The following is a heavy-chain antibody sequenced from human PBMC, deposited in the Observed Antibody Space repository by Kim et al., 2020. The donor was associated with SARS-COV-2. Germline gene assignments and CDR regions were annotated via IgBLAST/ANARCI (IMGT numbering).Heavy chain of an antibody. J-gene: IGHJ4*02. CDR1: GGSISSYY. CDR2: IYYSGST. D-gene: IGHD4-4*01. Sequence: ETLSLTCTVSGGSISSYYWSWIRQPPGKGLEWIGYIYYSGSTNYNPSLKSRVTISVDTSKNQFSLKLSSVTAADTAVYYCARGNLLGYFDYWGQGTLVTVSS. CDR3: ARGNLLGYFDY. V-gene: IGHV4-59*13.